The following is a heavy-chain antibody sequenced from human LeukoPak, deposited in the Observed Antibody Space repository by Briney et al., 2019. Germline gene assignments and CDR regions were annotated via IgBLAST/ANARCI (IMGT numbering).Heavy chain of an antibody. J-gene: IGHJ3*02. V-gene: IGHV3-21*01. D-gene: IGHD3-10*01. CDR3: AVAYYYGSGDAFDI. CDR2: INSDSNYI. CDR1: GFTFRSYS. Sequence: GGSLRLSCAASGFTFRSYSMNWVRQAAGKGLEWGSSINSDSNYIYYADSVQGRFTISRDNAKNSLYLQMNSLGAEDTAVYYCAVAYYYGSGDAFDIWGQGTKVTVSS.